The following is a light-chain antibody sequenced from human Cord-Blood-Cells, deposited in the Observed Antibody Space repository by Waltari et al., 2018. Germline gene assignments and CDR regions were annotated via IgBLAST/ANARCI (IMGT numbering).Light chain of an antibody. CDR3: SSYTSSSTLVV. V-gene: IGLV2-14*01. CDR1: SSDVGGYNY. J-gene: IGLJ2*01. Sequence: QSALTQPASVSGSPGQSIPISCPGTSSDVGGYNYVSCYQQHPGKAPKLMIYDVSNRPSGVSNRFSGSKSGNTASLTISGLQAEDEADYYCSSYTSSSTLVVFGGGTKLTVL. CDR2: DVS.